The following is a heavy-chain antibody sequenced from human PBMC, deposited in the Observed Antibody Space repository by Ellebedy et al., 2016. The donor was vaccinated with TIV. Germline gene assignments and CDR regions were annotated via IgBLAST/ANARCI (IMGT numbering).Heavy chain of an antibody. D-gene: IGHD2-2*01. Sequence: GGSLRLXCAATGFSFSAYWMTWVRLAPGKGLEWVANINRDGSKKNYVDSVRGRYTISRDNAKNSLHLQMNGLSPEDAAVYYCARGTNDAPGVDVWGQGTTVTISS. V-gene: IGHV3-7*03. CDR1: GFSFSAYW. CDR3: ARGTNDAPGVDV. J-gene: IGHJ6*02. CDR2: INRDGSKK.